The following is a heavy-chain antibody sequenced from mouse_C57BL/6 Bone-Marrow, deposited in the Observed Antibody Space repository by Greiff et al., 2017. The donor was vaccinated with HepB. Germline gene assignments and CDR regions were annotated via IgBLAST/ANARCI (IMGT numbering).Heavy chain of an antibody. J-gene: IGHJ4*01. Sequence: VQLQQSDAELVKPGASVKISCKVSGYTFTDHTIHWMKQRPEQGLEWIGYIYPRDGSTKYNEKFKGKATLTADKSSSTAYMQLNSLTSEDSAVYFLARGPYYYGSSLYAMDYWGQGTSVTVSS. CDR2: IYPRDGST. CDR3: ARGPYYYGSSLYAMDY. V-gene: IGHV1-78*01. D-gene: IGHD1-1*01. CDR1: GYTFTDHT.